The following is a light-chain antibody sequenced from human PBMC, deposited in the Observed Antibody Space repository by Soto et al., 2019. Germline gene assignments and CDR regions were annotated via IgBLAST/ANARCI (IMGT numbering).Light chain of an antibody. V-gene: IGLV1-40*01. CDR1: SSNIGAGYD. CDR3: QSHDSSLSGFYV. J-gene: IGLJ1*01. Sequence: QSALTQPPSVSGAPGQRVTISCTGSSSNIGAGYDVHWYQQLPGTAPKLLIYGNNNRPSGVPDRFSGSKSGTSASLAITGLQAEDEADYYCQSHDSSLSGFYVFGTGTKVTVL. CDR2: GNN.